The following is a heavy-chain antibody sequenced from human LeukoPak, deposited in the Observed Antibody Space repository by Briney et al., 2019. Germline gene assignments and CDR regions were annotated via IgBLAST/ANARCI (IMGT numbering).Heavy chain of an antibody. Sequence: PGGSLRLSCAASGFTLSSYAMSWVRQAPGKGLEWVSAISGSGGSTYYADSVKGRFTISRDNSKNTLYLQMNSLRAEDTAVYYCAKQPYQLLLYYFDYWGQGTLVTVSS. CDR2: ISGSGGST. J-gene: IGHJ4*02. CDR3: AKQPYQLLLYYFDY. CDR1: GFTLSSYA. D-gene: IGHD2-2*01. V-gene: IGHV3-23*01.